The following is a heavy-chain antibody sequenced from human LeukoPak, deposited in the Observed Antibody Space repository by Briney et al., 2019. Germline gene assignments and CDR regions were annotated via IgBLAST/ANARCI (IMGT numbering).Heavy chain of an antibody. Sequence: GGSLRLSCAASGFTFRSFYMSWVRQAPGKGLEWVAKVNEDGRQIYYADSVKGRFTISRDNAKNSVHLQMNSLRGEDTAVYYCAKDWAGYCSGGNCSPFDYWGQGTLVTVSS. CDR2: VNEDGRQI. CDR1: GFTFRSFY. V-gene: IGHV3-7*01. J-gene: IGHJ4*02. CDR3: AKDWAGYCSGGNCSPFDY. D-gene: IGHD2-15*01.